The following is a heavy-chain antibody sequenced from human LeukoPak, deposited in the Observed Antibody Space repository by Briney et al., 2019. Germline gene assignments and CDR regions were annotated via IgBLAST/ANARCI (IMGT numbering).Heavy chain of an antibody. CDR2: INHSGST. D-gene: IGHD5-18*01. Sequence: SETLSLTCAVYGGSFSGHYWSWIRQPPGKGLEWIGEINHSGSTNYNPSLKSRVTISVDTSKNQFSLNLSSETAADTAVYYCARREGDTSMVRSFDYWGQGTLVTVSS. CDR3: ARREGDTSMVRSFDY. CDR1: GGSFSGHY. V-gene: IGHV4-34*01. J-gene: IGHJ4*02.